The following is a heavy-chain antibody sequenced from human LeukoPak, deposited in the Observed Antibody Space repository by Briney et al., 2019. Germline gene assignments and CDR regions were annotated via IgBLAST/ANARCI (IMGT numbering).Heavy chain of an antibody. CDR2: INPDGSTT. Sequence: PGGSLRLSCAASGFTFSRYWIHWVRQAPGKGLEWVSRINPDGSTTTYADSVKGRFTISRDNAKNTVYLQMNSLRAEDTALYHCERVLSGSWDWFDPWGQGTLVTVSS. CDR1: GFTFSRYW. J-gene: IGHJ5*02. CDR3: ERVLSGSWDWFDP. V-gene: IGHV3-74*01. D-gene: IGHD3-22*01.